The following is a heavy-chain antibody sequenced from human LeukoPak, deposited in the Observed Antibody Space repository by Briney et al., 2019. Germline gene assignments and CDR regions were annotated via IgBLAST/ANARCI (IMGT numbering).Heavy chain of an antibody. V-gene: IGHV1-2*06. J-gene: IGHJ4*02. CDR1: RYTFTGYY. Sequence: ASVKVSCKASRYTFTGYYMHWVRQAPAQGLEWMGRINPNSGGTNYAHKLQGRVTMTRDTSISTAYMALSRLRSDDAAVYYCARDRIVGATLDYWGQGTLVTVSS. CDR2: INPNSGGT. D-gene: IGHD1-26*01. CDR3: ARDRIVGATLDY.